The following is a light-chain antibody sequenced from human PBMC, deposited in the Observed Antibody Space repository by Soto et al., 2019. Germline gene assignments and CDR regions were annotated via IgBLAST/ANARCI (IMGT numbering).Light chain of an antibody. CDR2: DVR. CDR1: SSDVGGYNY. J-gene: IGLJ1*01. Sequence: QSALTQPASVSGSPGQSITISCTGTSSDVGGYNYVSWYQQHPGKAPKLMIYDVRNRASGASNRFSGSKSGNTASLTISGLQAAHEADYYCTSYTSSSTLYVFGTGTKVT. CDR3: TSYTSSSTLYV. V-gene: IGLV2-14*01.